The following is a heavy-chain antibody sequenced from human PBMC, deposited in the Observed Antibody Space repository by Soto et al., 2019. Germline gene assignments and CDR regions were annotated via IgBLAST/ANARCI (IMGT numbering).Heavy chain of an antibody. CDR3: AKDATVAGPRGYYYYYGMDV. D-gene: IGHD6-19*01. J-gene: IGHJ6*02. CDR1: GFTFSSYG. CDR2: ISYDGSNK. V-gene: IGHV3-30*18. Sequence: GGSLRLSCAASGFTFSSYGMHWVRQAPGKGLEWVAVISYDGSNKYYADSVKGRFTISRDNSKNTLYLQMNSLRAEDTAVYYCAKDATVAGPRGYYYYYGMDVWGQGTTVTVSS.